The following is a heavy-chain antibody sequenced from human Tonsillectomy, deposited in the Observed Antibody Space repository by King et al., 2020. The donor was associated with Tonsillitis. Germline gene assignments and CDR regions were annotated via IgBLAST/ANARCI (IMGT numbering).Heavy chain of an antibody. J-gene: IGHJ4*02. Sequence: LQLQESGPGLVKPSETLSLTCTVSGGSISSSSYYWGWIRQPPGKGLEWIGSIYYSGSTYYNPSLKSRVTMSVDTSNNQFSLKLSSVTAADTAVYYCARGSRLGIYYFDYWSQGTLVTVSS. CDR3: ARGSRLGIYYFDY. D-gene: IGHD3-22*01. CDR2: IYYSGST. V-gene: IGHV4-39*01. CDR1: GGSISSSSYY.